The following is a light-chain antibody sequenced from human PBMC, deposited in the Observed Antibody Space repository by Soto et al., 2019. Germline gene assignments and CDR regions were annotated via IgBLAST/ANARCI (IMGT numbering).Light chain of an antibody. CDR2: DNS. J-gene: IGLJ2*01. V-gene: IGLV2-14*03. CDR3: NSYTSSSTLDVV. CDR1: SSDVGGYDS. Sequence: QSALTQPASVSGSPGQSITISCTGTSSDVGGYDSVSWYQHHPGKAPKLMIYDNSNRPSGVSNSVSGSKSGNTASLTISGLQAEDEADYYCNSYTSSSTLDVVFGGGTKLTVL.